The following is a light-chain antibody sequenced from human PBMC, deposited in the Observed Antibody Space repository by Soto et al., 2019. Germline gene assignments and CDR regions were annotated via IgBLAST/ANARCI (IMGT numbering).Light chain of an antibody. Sequence: IVLKQSPATLSLSPWERATLSCRASQSVSSYLAWYQQKPGQAPRLLIYDASNRATGIPARFSGSGSGTEFTLTISSLQSEDVATYYRQQYYSYPHTFGGGTKVDIK. CDR3: QQYYSYPHT. J-gene: IGKJ4*01. CDR2: DAS. V-gene: IGKV3-11*01. CDR1: QSVSSY.